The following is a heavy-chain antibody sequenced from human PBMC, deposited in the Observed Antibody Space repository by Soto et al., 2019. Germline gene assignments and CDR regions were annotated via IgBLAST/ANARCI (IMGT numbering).Heavy chain of an antibody. D-gene: IGHD3-22*01. V-gene: IGHV3-30*18. CDR2: ISYDGSNK. CDR3: AKAGVGDTMIVVVRKAFDY. CDR1: GFTFSSYG. J-gene: IGHJ4*02. Sequence: GGSLRLSCAASGFTFSSYGMHWVRQAPGKGLEWVAVISYDGSNKYYADSVKGRFTISSDNSKNTLYLQMNSLRAEDTAVYYCAKAGVGDTMIVVVRKAFDYWGQGTLVTVSS.